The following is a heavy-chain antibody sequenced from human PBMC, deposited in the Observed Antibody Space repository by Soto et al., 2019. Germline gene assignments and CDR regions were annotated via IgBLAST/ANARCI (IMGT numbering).Heavy chain of an antibody. J-gene: IGHJ6*02. CDR1: GYTFITYG. CDR3: ATDCLIIQSWSRTGMDV. V-gene: IGHV1-18*01. Sequence: QVQLVQSGYEVKKPGASVRVSCKASGYTFITYGLSWVRQAPGQGLEWVGWINTNKGNTNLAQKFQGRVTMTTDTTTSTAYMELTGMRSDDTGVYSCATDCLIIQSWSRTGMDVWGQGTTVTVSS. D-gene: IGHD3-9*01. CDR2: INTNKGNT.